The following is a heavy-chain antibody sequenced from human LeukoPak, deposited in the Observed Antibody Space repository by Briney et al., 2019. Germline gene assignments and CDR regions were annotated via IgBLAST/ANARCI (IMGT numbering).Heavy chain of an antibody. CDR1: GFTFSSYS. CDR2: ISSSSNTV. D-gene: IGHD3-9*01. Sequence: GSLRLSCAASGFTFSSYSMNWVRQAPGKGLEWLSYISSSSNTVYYADSVKGRFTISRDNAKDSLYLQMNSLRDEDTAVYYCARHDTIIRGWFDPWGQGTRVTVSS. CDR3: ARHDTIIRGWFDP. J-gene: IGHJ5*02. V-gene: IGHV3-48*02.